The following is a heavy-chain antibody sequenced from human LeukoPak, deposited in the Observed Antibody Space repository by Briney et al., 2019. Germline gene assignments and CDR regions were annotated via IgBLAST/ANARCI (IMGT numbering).Heavy chain of an antibody. Sequence: GGSLRLSCAASGFTFRTYWMNWVRQVPGKGLEWVASIKQDGSENYYVDSVKGRFTISRDNAKNSVYLQMNSLRAEDTAVYFCARDRNTDFWSGYYTNYFDDWGQGTLVTVSS. D-gene: IGHD3-3*01. J-gene: IGHJ4*02. CDR3: ARDRNTDFWSGYYTNYFDD. V-gene: IGHV3-7*01. CDR1: GFTFRTYW. CDR2: IKQDGSEN.